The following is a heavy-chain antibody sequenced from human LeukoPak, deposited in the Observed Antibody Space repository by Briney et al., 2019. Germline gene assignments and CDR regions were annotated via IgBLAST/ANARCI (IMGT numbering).Heavy chain of an antibody. Sequence: PGGSLRLSCAASGFTLSSYTMNWVRQAPGKGLEWVSAISVGVGGTSCGDSVRGRFTISRDSSKSTLYLQMNSLRVDDTAVYYCAKSQFFDYWGQGTLVTVAS. CDR2: ISVGVGGT. J-gene: IGHJ4*02. CDR3: AKSQFFDY. CDR1: GFTLSSYT. D-gene: IGHD5-24*01. V-gene: IGHV3-23*01.